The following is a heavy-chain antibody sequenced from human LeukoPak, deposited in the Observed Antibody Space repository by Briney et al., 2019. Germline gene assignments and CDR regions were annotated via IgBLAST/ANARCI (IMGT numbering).Heavy chain of an antibody. Sequence: GGSLRLSCAASGFTFSSYAMHWVRQAPGKGLEYVSAISSNGGSTYYANSVKGRFTISRDNSKNTLYLQMGSLRAEDMAVYYCARDGRGTGSELDCWGQGTLVTVSS. CDR3: ARDGRGTGSELDC. D-gene: IGHD3-10*01. J-gene: IGHJ4*02. V-gene: IGHV3-64*01. CDR2: ISSNGGST. CDR1: GFTFSSYA.